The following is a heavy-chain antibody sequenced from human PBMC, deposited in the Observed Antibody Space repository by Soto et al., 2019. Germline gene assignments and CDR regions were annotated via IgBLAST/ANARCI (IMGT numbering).Heavy chain of an antibody. CDR1: GYTFTSYG. Sequence: QVRLEQSGPEVKKTGASVKVSCKASGYTFTSYGISWVRQAPGQGLEWMGWINIYSGDANYAQRFQERVTMTRDTSTNTVYMEMRSLRSDDTAVYYCARALYYYDNSGLAYWGQGTLVTVSS. D-gene: IGHD3-22*01. CDR3: ARALYYYDNSGLAY. CDR2: INIYSGDA. V-gene: IGHV1-18*01. J-gene: IGHJ4*02.